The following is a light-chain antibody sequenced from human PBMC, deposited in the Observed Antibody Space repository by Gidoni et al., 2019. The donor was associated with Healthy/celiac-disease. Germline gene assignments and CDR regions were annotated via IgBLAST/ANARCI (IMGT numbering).Light chain of an antibody. CDR1: SSDVGGYNY. CDR2: DVS. J-gene: IGLJ2*01. V-gene: IGLV2-14*01. CDR3: SSYTSSSTLE. Sequence: QSALTQPASVSGSPGQSITISCTGTSSDVGGYNYVAWYQQHPVNSPKLMIYDVSNRPSGVSNRFSGSKSGNTASLTISGLQAEDEADYYCSSYTSSSTLEFGGGTKLTVL.